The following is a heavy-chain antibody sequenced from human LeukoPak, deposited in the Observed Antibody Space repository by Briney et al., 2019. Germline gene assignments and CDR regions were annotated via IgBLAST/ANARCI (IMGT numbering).Heavy chain of an antibody. CDR1: GFTFSSYS. Sequence: GGSLRLSCAASGFTFSSYSMNWVRQAPGKGLEWVSSISSSDTYIYYADSVKGRFTISRDNARNSLYLQMNSLRAEDTAVYYCARDVSGSSSWVRFDYRGQGTLVTVSS. CDR3: ARDVSGSSSWVRFDY. D-gene: IGHD6-13*01. CDR2: ISSSDTYI. J-gene: IGHJ4*02. V-gene: IGHV3-21*01.